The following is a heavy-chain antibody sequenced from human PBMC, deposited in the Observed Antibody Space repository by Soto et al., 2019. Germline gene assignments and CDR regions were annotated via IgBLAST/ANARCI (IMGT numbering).Heavy chain of an antibody. Sequence: GASVKVSCKASGYTFTNYGISWVRQAPGQGLEWMGWISAYNGNTKYAQKLQGRVTVTTDTSTSTAYMELRSLRSDDTAVYYCARGVGSGSYYNQYNWFDPWGQGTLVTVSS. CDR2: ISAYNGNT. CDR3: ARGVGSGSYYNQYNWFDP. CDR1: GYTFTNYG. J-gene: IGHJ5*02. D-gene: IGHD3-10*01. V-gene: IGHV1-18*01.